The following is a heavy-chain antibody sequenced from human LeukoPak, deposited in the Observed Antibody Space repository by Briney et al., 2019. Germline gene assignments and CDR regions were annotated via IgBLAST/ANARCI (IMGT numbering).Heavy chain of an antibody. D-gene: IGHD2-15*01. V-gene: IGHV3-30*04. CDR2: ISYDGSNK. Sequence: QTGGSLRLSCAASGFTFSSYAMPWVRQAPGKGLEWVAVISYDGSNKYYADSVKGRFTISRDNSKNTLYLQMNSLRAEDTAVYYCARDLSGYCSGGSCYFGYWGQGTLVTVSS. J-gene: IGHJ4*02. CDR3: ARDLSGYCSGGSCYFGY. CDR1: GFTFSSYA.